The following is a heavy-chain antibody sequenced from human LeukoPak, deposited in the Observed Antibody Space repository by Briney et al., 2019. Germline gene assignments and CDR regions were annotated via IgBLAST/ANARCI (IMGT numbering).Heavy chain of an antibody. Sequence: GGSLRLSCVASGLTFSDYYMSWIRQAPGKGLEWVSYISSSSSYTKYADSVKGRFTISRDNAKNSLYLQMNSLRADDTAVYYCARDRGWRQIDYWGQGTLVTVSS. D-gene: IGHD5-18*01. J-gene: IGHJ4*02. CDR1: GLTFSDYY. V-gene: IGHV3-11*06. CDR3: ARDRGWRQIDY. CDR2: ISSSSSYT.